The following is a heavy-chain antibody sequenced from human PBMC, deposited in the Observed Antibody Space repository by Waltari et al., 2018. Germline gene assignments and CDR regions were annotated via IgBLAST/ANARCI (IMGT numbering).Heavy chain of an antibody. CDR3: ARGRYVPGP. V-gene: IGHV3-7*03. CDR1: GFTFSSYS. Sequence: EVQLVESGGGLVQPGGSLRLSCAASGFTFSSYSMTWVGQAPGKGLEWVANIKEDGTEKKYVDSVKGRFTISRDNAKNSLYLEMNSLRVEDTAVYYCARGRYVPGPWGQGTLVTVSS. CDR2: IKEDGTEK. J-gene: IGHJ5*02. D-gene: IGHD3-10*02.